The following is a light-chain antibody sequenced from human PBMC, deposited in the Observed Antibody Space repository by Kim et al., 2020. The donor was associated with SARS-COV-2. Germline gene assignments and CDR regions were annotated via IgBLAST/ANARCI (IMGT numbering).Light chain of an antibody. V-gene: IGKV4-1*01. CDR1: QSVLYTSNNNNY. J-gene: IGKJ4*01. Sequence: DIVMTQSPDSLAVSLGERATINCKASQSVLYTSNNNNYLAWYQQKPGKPPELLIYWASTRESGVPGRFSGSGSGTNFTLTITSLQAEDVATYYCQQYYTTPQAFGGGTKVDIK. CDR2: WAS. CDR3: QQYYTTPQA.